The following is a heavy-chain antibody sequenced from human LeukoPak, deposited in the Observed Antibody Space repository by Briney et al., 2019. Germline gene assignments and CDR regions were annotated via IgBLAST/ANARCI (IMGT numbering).Heavy chain of an antibody. CDR1: GGSISSYY. D-gene: IGHD3-3*01. CDR2: IYYSGST. J-gene: IGHJ5*02. CDR3: ARRDYDFWSGYNNWFDP. Sequence: SETLSLTCTVSGGSISSYYWSWIRQPPGKGLEWIGYIYYSGSTNYNPSLKSRVTISVDTSKNQFSLKLSSVTAADTAVYYCARRDYDFWSGYNNWFDPWGQGTLVTVSS. V-gene: IGHV4-59*08.